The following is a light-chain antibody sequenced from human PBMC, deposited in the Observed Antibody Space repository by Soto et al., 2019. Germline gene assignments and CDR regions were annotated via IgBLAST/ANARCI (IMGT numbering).Light chain of an antibody. J-gene: IGKJ1*01. CDR1: QSISSY. V-gene: IGKV1-39*01. Sequence: DIQMTQPPSSLSASVGDRVTITCRASQSISSYLNWYQQKPGKDPKLLIYAASSLQSGVPSRFSGSGSGTDFTLTISSLQPEDFATYYCQQSYSTAWFGQGTKVEIK. CDR2: AAS. CDR3: QQSYSTAW.